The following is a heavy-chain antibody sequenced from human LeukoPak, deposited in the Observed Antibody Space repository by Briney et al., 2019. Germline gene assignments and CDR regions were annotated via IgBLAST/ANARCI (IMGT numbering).Heavy chain of an antibody. Sequence: GGSLRLSCAASGFTFSRSAMSWVRQAPGKGLEWVSFISVEGGSTYYADSVKGRLTISRDNSMNTLYLQMNNVRAEDTALYYCVKDWGHNWGQGTQVTVSS. CDR1: GFTFSRSA. CDR2: ISVEGGST. J-gene: IGHJ4*02. V-gene: IGHV3-23*01. CDR3: VKDWGHN. D-gene: IGHD3-16*01.